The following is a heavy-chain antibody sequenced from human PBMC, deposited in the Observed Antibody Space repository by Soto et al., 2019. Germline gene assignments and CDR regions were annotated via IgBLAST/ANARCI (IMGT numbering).Heavy chain of an antibody. V-gene: IGHV4-31*11. CDR3: SRDSHSQHPNHRWGGGYMDV. CDR2: IYFSGST. Sequence: QLQLQESGPGLVKPSQTLSLTCAVSGGSISNGGYYWSWVRQHPGKGLAWRDSIYFSGSTYYNPSFKSRVTIAVAPPKNQFALMLSSVTAADPAVYYCSRDSHSQHPNHRWGGGYMDVWGKATTVTVSS. J-gene: IGHJ6*03. CDR1: GGSISNGGYY. D-gene: IGHD3-16*01.